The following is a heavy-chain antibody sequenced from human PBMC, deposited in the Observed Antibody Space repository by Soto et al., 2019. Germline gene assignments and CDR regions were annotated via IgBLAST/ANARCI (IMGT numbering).Heavy chain of an antibody. CDR3: ARPVYSGNFFANAARFDP. Sequence: QLRLQESGPGLVKPSDTLALTCSVSGGSIRSHGYYWAWIRQPPGKGLEWIGSMYYSGTTYYNPSLKSRVTLYIDSSKNQFSLKVKSVTAADTAVYYCARPVYSGNFFANAARFDPWGQGTLVTVSS. V-gene: IGHV4-39*01. D-gene: IGHD1-26*01. J-gene: IGHJ5*02. CDR1: GGSIRSHGYY. CDR2: MYYSGTT.